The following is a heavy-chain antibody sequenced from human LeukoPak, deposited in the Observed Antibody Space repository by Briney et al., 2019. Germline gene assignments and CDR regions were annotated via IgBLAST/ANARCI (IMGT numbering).Heavy chain of an antibody. Sequence: SETLSLTCTVSGGSISSSSYYWGWIRQPPGKGLEWIGSIYYSGSTYYNPSLKSRVTISVDTSKNQFSLKLSSVTAADTAVYYCARDLGVPAADFYHYYMDLWGKGTTVTVSS. CDR1: GGSISSSSYY. CDR3: ARDLGVPAADFYHYYMDL. V-gene: IGHV4-39*07. D-gene: IGHD2-2*01. CDR2: IYYSGST. J-gene: IGHJ6*03.